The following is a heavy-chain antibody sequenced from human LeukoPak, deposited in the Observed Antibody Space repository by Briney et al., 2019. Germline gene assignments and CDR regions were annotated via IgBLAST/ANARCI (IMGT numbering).Heavy chain of an antibody. D-gene: IGHD6-19*01. Sequence: GGSLRVSCAASGFTFSSYAMSWVRQVPGKGLEWVSGISGSGRNTYYADSVKGRFTTSRDNSKNTVYLQMNSLRAEDTAVYYCATEPESSGWYGQCDYCGQGSLVTVSS. CDR2: ISGSGRNT. CDR1: GFTFSSYA. J-gene: IGHJ4*02. V-gene: IGHV3-23*01. CDR3: ATEPESSGWYGQCDY.